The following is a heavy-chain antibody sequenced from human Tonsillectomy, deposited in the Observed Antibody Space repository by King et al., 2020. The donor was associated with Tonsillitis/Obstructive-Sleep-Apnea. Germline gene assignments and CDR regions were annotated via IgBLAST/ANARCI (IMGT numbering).Heavy chain of an antibody. D-gene: IGHD2-8*02. CDR2: IYPGDSDT. V-gene: IGHV5-51*01. CDR1: GYSFTSYW. Sequence: VQLVQSGAEVKKPGASLKISCKGSGYSFTSYWIGWVRQMPGKGLEWMGFIYPGDSDTRYSPSFQGQVTISADKSISTAYLQRSSLKASDTAMYYCARGYCTGGVCYGVNWFDPWGEGTLFTVSS. CDR3: ARGYCTGGVCYGVNWFDP. J-gene: IGHJ5*02.